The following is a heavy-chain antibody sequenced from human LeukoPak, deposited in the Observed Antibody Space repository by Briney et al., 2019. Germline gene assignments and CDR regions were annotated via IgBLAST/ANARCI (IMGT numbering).Heavy chain of an antibody. CDR2: FDPEDGET. CDR1: GYTLTELS. V-gene: IGHV1-24*01. CDR3: ATAPGIAAAGTTFDY. J-gene: IGHJ4*02. D-gene: IGHD6-13*01. Sequence: ASVKVSCKVSGYTLTELSMHWVRQAPGKGLEWMGGFDPEDGETIYARKFQGRVAMTEDTSTDTAYMELSSLRSEDTAVCYCATAPGIAAAGTTFDYWGQGTLVTVSS.